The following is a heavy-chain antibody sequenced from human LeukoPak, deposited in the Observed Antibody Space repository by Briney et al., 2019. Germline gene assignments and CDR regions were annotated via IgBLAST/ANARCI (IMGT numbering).Heavy chain of an antibody. V-gene: IGHV3-23*01. Sequence: GGSLRLSCTTSGFTLSTYGMAWVRQAPGKGMEWVSSISGSGANTNYADSVKGRLTISRDSSNNTLYLHLDNLRAEDTAVYFCAKRGGYDYGSHFDYWGQGTLVTVSS. CDR3: AKRGGYDYGSHFDY. CDR1: GFTLSTYG. CDR2: ISGSGANT. D-gene: IGHD5-18*01. J-gene: IGHJ4*02.